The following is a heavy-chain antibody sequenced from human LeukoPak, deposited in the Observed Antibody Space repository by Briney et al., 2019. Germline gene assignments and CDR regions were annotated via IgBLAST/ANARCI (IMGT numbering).Heavy chain of an antibody. J-gene: IGHJ6*02. CDR1: GFTFSSYG. Sequence: HPGGSLRLSCAASGFTFSSYGMHWVRQAPGKGLEWVAVIWYDGSNKYYADSVKGRFTISRDNSKNTLYLQMNSLRAEDTAVYYCARDDHSSGWYVGYYYYYGMDVWGQGTTVTVSS. V-gene: IGHV3-33*01. D-gene: IGHD6-19*01. CDR2: IWYDGSNK. CDR3: ARDDHSSGWYVGYYYYYGMDV.